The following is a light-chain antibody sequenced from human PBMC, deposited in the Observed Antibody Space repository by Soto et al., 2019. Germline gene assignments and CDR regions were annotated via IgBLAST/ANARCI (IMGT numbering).Light chain of an antibody. Sequence: EIVLTQSAGTLSLSPVERATLCCRASQSVSIYLAWYQPKPGQAPRLLIYGASSRATGIPHRFSGSGPGTASTLPINRLEPEDLAVYYCQQYVSSPPTFGQGTKGDIK. CDR3: QQYVSSPPT. V-gene: IGKV3-20*01. J-gene: IGKJ1*01. CDR2: GAS. CDR1: QSVSIY.